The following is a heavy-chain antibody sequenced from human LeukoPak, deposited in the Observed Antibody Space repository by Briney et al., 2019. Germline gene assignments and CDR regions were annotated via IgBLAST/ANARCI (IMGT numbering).Heavy chain of an antibody. CDR2: INPNNGDT. CDR1: GYNFPGYD. V-gene: IGHV1-2*02. CDR3: ARGIPSFSPFGMVIY. D-gene: IGHD3-3*01. J-gene: IGHJ4*02. Sequence: ASVKASCKASGYNFPGYDIHWVRQAPGQGFEWMGWINPNNGDTNYAQKFQGRVTMTRDTSVSTAFMELSTLKSDDAAVYYCARGIPSFSPFGMVIYWGQGALLTVSS.